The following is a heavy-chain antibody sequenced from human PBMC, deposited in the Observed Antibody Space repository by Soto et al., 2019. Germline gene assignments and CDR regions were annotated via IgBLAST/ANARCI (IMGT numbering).Heavy chain of an antibody. CDR2: IYYRGTT. CDR1: GGSISSSSYY. CDR3: ARDYGDYQFDY. V-gene: IGHV4-39*02. Sequence: SETLSLTCTVSGGSISSSSYYWGWIRKPPGKGLEWIGNIYYRGTTYYNPSLKSRVTISVDTSKNQFSLKLASVTAADTAVYYCARDYGDYQFDYWGQGTLGTVSS. D-gene: IGHD4-17*01. J-gene: IGHJ4*02.